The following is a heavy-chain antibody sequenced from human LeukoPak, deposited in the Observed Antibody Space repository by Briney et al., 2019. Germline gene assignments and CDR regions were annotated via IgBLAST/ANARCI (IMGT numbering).Heavy chain of an antibody. CDR2: ISTSSSYI. V-gene: IGHV3-21*04. Sequence: PGGSLRLSCAASGFTFSRYSMNWVRQAPGKGLEWVSSISTSSSYIYYADSVKGRFTISRDNAKNTLYLQMNSLRAEDTARYYCARSGGIIDYWGQGTLVTVSS. J-gene: IGHJ4*02. D-gene: IGHD3-10*01. CDR3: ARSGGIIDY. CDR1: GFTFSRYS.